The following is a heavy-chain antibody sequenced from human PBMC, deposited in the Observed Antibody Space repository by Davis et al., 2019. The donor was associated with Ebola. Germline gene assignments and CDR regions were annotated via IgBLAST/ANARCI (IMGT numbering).Heavy chain of an antibody. CDR3: ARDGYFDWFGRRGYYYYGMDV. D-gene: IGHD3-9*01. V-gene: IGHV4-34*01. Sequence: PSETLSLTCAVYGGSFSGYYWSWIRQPPGKGLEWIGEINHSGSTNYNPSLKSRVTISVDTSKNQFSLKLSSVTAADTAVYYCARDGYFDWFGRRGYYYYGMDVWGQGTTVTVSS. CDR1: GGSFSGYY. J-gene: IGHJ6*02. CDR2: INHSGST.